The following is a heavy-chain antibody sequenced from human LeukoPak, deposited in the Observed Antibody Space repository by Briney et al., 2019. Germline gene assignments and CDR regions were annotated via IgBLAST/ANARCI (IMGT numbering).Heavy chain of an antibody. Sequence: GGSLRLSCAASGLTVSSNYMSWVRQAPGKGLEWVSVIYSGGSTYYADSVKGRFTISRDNSKNTLYLQMNSLRAEDTAVYYCARDGYGYGSTFDYWGQGTLVTVSS. CDR3: ARDGYGYGSTFDY. CDR1: GLTVSSNY. V-gene: IGHV3-66*02. D-gene: IGHD5-18*01. J-gene: IGHJ4*02. CDR2: IYSGGST.